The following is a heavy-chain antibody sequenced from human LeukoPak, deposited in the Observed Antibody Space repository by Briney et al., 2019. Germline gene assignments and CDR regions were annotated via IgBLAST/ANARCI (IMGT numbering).Heavy chain of an antibody. J-gene: IGHJ3*02. CDR1: GFTFSSYG. CDR2: IWYDGSNK. D-gene: IGHD1-26*01. V-gene: IGHV3-33*01. CDR3: ARLPYSGSARGAFDI. Sequence: GGSLRLSCAASGFTFSSYGMHWVRQAPGKGLGWVAVIWYDGSNKYYADSVKGRFTISRDNSKNTLYLQMNSLRAEDTAVYYCARLPYSGSARGAFDIWGQGTMVTVSS.